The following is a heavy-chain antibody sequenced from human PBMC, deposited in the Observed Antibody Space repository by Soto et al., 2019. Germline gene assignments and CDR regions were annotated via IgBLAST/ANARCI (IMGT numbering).Heavy chain of an antibody. V-gene: IGHV4-31*02. D-gene: IGHD2-21*01. CDR3: ARLRIATNNYKWFGP. CDR1: GAALNSGNYY. Sequence: SETLSLTCSVSGAALNSGNYYWSWIRQVPGKGLEWIGHIYVTGAVDYNPSLRDRITISQDTSERQFSLNLRLVTAADTAVYYCARLRIATNNYKWFGPWGQGTLVTVSS. J-gene: IGHJ5*02. CDR2: IYVTGAV.